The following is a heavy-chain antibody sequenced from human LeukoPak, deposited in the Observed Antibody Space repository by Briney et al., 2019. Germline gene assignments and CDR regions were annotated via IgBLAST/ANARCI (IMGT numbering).Heavy chain of an antibody. CDR2: IIPIFGTA. J-gene: IGHJ4*02. V-gene: IGHV1-69*13. CDR1: GGTFSSYA. CDR3: ARDQYYYDSSGYYYGRGGYFDY. D-gene: IGHD3-22*01. Sequence: SVKVSCKASGGTFSSYAISWVRQAPGQGLEWMGGIIPIFGTANYAQKFQGRVTITADESTSTAYMELSSLRSEDTAVYYCARDQYYYDSSGYYYGRGGYFDYWGQGTLVTVSS.